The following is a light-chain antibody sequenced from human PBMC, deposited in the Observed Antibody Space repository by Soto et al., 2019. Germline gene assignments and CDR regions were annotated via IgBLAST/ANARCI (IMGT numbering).Light chain of an antibody. Sequence: QSALTQPASVSGSPGQSITISCTGTSSDVGAYDYVSWYQQHPGQAPKLIIYEVSNRPSGVSNRFSASKSGNTASLTISGLQAEDEADYYCSSYTSTTTWVFGGGTQLTVL. V-gene: IGLV2-14*01. J-gene: IGLJ3*02. CDR1: SSDVGAYDY. CDR3: SSYTSTTTWV. CDR2: EVS.